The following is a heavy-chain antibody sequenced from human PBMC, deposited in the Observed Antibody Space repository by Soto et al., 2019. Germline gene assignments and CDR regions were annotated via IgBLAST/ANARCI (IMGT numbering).Heavy chain of an antibody. V-gene: IGHV3-30*02. D-gene: IGHD5-18*01. Sequence: PGGSLRLSCAASGITFSDYGMHWVRQAPGKGLEWVAGVWKDGSNRYYVDSVKGRFTISRDNSKNTLYLQMNSLRDEDTAVYYCAKVPRGSNFGYYNFWGQGTLGTVSS. CDR1: GITFSDYG. J-gene: IGHJ4*02. CDR2: VWKDGSNR. CDR3: AKVPRGSNFGYYNF.